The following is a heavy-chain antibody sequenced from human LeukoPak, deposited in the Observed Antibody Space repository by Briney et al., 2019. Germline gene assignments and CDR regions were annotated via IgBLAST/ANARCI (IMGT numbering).Heavy chain of an antibody. D-gene: IGHD6-19*01. CDR2: IVVGSGNT. Sequence: SVKVSCKASGFTFTSSAVQWVRQARGQRLEWIGWIVVGSGNTNYAQKFQERVTITRDMFTSTAYMELSSLRSEDTAVYYCAAGGIAVAPMTFDIWGQGTMVTVSS. V-gene: IGHV1-58*01. CDR1: GFTFTSSA. CDR3: AAGGIAVAPMTFDI. J-gene: IGHJ3*02.